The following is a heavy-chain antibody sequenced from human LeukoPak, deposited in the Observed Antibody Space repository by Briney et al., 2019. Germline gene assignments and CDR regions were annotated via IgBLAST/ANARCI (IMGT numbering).Heavy chain of an antibody. J-gene: IGHJ4*02. CDR2: ISSSGSTI. CDR3: AAQNWNYAY. CDR1: GFTFSSYE. D-gene: IGHD1-7*01. V-gene: IGHV3-48*03. Sequence: PGGSLRLSCAASGFTFSSYEMNWVRQAPGKGLEWVSYISSSGSTIYYADSVKGRFTISRDNAKNSLYLQMNSQRAEDTAVYYCAAQNWNYAYWGQGTLVSVSS.